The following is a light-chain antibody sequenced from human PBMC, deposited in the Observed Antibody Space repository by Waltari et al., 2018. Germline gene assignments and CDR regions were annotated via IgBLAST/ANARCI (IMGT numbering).Light chain of an antibody. CDR2: EVR. V-gene: IGLV2-14*01. CDR3: SSYTSSSTLF. CDR1: SSDVGGYNH. J-gene: IGLJ1*01. Sequence: QPALTQPASVSGSPGQSITISCPGTSSDVGGYNHVPWYQQHAGKATKRMIYEVRNRPAGVSVRFSCSNSGNTSCRTISGLQVEDEAVYYCSSYTSSSTLFFGTGTKVTVL.